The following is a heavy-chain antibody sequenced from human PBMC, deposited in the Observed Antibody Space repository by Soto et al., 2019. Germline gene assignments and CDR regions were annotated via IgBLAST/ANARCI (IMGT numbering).Heavy chain of an antibody. CDR2: VYWDEDK. D-gene: IGHD4-17*01. J-gene: IGHJ3*02. CDR1: GFSLSTTGVT. V-gene: IGHV2-5*02. Sequence: QITLKESGPTLVNHTQTLTLTCTFSGFSLSTTGVTVGWIRQPPGKALEWLALVYWDEDKRYSPSLKNRLTITKDTSKNQVVLTMTNMDPVDTATYYCARSPYGDYVNSFDMWGQGTVVTVSS. CDR3: ARSPYGDYVNSFDM.